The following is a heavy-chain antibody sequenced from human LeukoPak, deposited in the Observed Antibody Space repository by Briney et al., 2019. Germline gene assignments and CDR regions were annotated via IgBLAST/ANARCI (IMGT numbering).Heavy chain of an antibody. CDR3: ARDPNGRDCPYCGYAFDV. CDR1: GYTFTSYG. Sequence: ASVKVSCKASGYTFTSYGISWVRQAPGQGLEWMGWISAYNGNTIYAQKFQGRVTMTTDTFTSTAYMDLRSLRADDTAVFYCARDPNGRDCPYCGYAFDVWGQGTMVTVSS. J-gene: IGHJ3*01. CDR2: ISAYNGNT. V-gene: IGHV1-18*01. D-gene: IGHD2-21*01.